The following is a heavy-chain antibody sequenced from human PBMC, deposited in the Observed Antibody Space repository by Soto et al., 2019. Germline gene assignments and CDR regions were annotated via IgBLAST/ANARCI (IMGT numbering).Heavy chain of an antibody. J-gene: IGHJ4*02. V-gene: IGHV4-39*01. CDR3: ARHAAYDSVWGKSDGSDY. CDR1: GGSISSNSYY. Sequence: QLQLQESGPGLVNPSETLSLACTVSGGSISSNSYYWDWIRQPPGKGLEWIGSMYYSVATYHNPSLQSRVTISVDTSKNEFALHLSSVTAADTAVYYCARHAAYDSVWGKSDGSDYWGQGTLVTGSS. CDR2: MYYSVAT. D-gene: IGHD3-16*01.